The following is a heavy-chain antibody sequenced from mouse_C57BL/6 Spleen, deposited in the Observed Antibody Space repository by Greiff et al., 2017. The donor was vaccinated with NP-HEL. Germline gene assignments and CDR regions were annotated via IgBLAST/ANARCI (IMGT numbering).Heavy chain of an antibody. J-gene: IGHJ2*01. D-gene: IGHD3-3*01. CDR3: ARGGTGLYFDY. Sequence: VQLKESGPGLVKPSQSLSLTCSVTGYSITSGYYWNWIRQFPGNKLEWMGYISYDGSNNYNPSLKNRISITRDTSKNQFFLKLNSVTTEDTATYYCARGGTGLYFDYWGQGTTLTVSS. CDR2: ISYDGSN. V-gene: IGHV3-6*01. CDR1: GYSITSGYY.